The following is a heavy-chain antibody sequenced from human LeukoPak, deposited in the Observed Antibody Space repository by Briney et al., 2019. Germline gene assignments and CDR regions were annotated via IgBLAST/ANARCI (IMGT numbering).Heavy chain of an antibody. D-gene: IGHD3-22*01. V-gene: IGHV3-66*01. J-gene: IGHJ3*02. CDR2: VYTGGNT. CDR1: GFTVSSNY. Sequence: GGSLRLSCAASGFTVSSNYMSWVRQAPGKGLEWVSMVYTGGNTFYTDSVKGRFTISRDNAKNTLYLQVNSLRAEDTAVYYCANLDYYDSSGYPRAFDIWGQGTMVTVSS. CDR3: ANLDYYDSSGYPRAFDI.